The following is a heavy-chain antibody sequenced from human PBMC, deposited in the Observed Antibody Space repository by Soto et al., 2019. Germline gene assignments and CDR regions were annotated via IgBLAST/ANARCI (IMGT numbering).Heavy chain of an antibody. CDR2: IYCGST. CDR1: GGSISSSSSY. CDR3: ATTRGRAVGGSFDY. D-gene: IGHD6-13*01. J-gene: IGHJ4*02. V-gene: IGHV4-39*01. Sequence: QLQLQESGPGLVKPSETLSVTCTVSGGSISSSSSYWGWIRQPPGKGLEWIGTIYCGSTYYNPSLKSRVTISVDTYKNQSSLKLSSVAAADTAIYFCATTRGRAVGGSFDYWGQGTLVTVSS.